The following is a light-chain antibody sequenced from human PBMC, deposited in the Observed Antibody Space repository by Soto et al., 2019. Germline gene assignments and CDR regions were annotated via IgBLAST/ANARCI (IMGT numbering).Light chain of an antibody. Sequence: EIGLTQSPGTLSLSPGERATLSCRASQSVSCSSLAWYQQKPGQAPRLLIYGASSRATAIPDRFSGSESGTDFTLTISRLEHEDFAVYYCQQHGSLPLRFDGGTKVEIK. CDR3: QQHGSLPLR. V-gene: IGKV3-20*01. J-gene: IGKJ4*02. CDR2: GAS. CDR1: QSVSCSS.